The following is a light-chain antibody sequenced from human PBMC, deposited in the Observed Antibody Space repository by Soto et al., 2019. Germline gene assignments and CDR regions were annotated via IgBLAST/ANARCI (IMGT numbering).Light chain of an antibody. Sequence: EIVMTQSPATLSVSPGERATLSCRASQSVNSNLAWYQQKPGQAPRLLIYDTSTRATGFPARFSGSGSGTEFTLTISSLQSEDFAVYYCQQYNNWPSTFGPGTKVDIK. CDR2: DTS. J-gene: IGKJ3*01. V-gene: IGKV3-15*01. CDR3: QQYNNWPST. CDR1: QSVNSN.